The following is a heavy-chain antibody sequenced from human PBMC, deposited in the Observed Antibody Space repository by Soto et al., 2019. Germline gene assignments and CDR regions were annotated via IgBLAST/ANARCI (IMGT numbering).Heavy chain of an antibody. Sequence: SVKVSCKASGYTFTSYGISWVRQAPGQGLEWMGGIIPIFGTANYAQKFQGRVTITADESTSTAYMELSSLRSEDTAVYYRARDFYDILTGPKGSYYYYGMDVWGQGTTVTVSS. CDR2: IIPIFGTA. CDR1: GYTFTSYG. J-gene: IGHJ6*02. CDR3: ARDFYDILTGPKGSYYYYGMDV. D-gene: IGHD3-9*01. V-gene: IGHV1-69*13.